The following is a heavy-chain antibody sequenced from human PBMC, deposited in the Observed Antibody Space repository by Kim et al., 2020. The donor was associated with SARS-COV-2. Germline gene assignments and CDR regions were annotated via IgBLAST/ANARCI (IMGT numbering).Heavy chain of an antibody. V-gene: IGHV1-2*06. Sequence: ASVKVSCKASGYTFTGYYIHWVRQAPGQGLEWMGRINPNNGGTNFAQKFQGRVTMTRDTSITTAYMELSRLRSDDTAVYFCATARGYCIGDTCYSSVQAFYYWGQGTLVTVSS. D-gene: IGHD2-15*01. CDR1: GYTFTGYY. CDR2: INPNNGGT. CDR3: ATARGYCIGDTCYSSVQAFYY. J-gene: IGHJ4*02.